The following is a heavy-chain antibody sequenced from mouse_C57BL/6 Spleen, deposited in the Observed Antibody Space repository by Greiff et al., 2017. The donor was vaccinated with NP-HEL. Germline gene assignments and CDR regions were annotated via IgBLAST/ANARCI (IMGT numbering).Heavy chain of an antibody. CDR3: ARRTYYDYDGGYFDV. J-gene: IGHJ1*03. D-gene: IGHD2-4*01. CDR1: GYTFTSYW. V-gene: IGHV1-55*01. CDR2: IYPGSGST. Sequence: QVQLQQPGAELVKPGASVKMSCKASGYTFTSYWITWVKQRPGQGLEWIGDIYPGSGSTNYNEKFKSKATLTVDTSSSTAYMQLSSLTSEDSAVYYCARRTYYDYDGGYFDVWGTGTTVTVSS.